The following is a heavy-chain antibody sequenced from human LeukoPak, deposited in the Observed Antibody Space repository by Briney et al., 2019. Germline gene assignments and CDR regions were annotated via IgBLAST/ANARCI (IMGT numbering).Heavy chain of an antibody. D-gene: IGHD6-13*01. CDR3: ASGLLAAAGTWDY. Sequence: GGSLRLSCAASGFTFSSYWMSWVRQAPGKGLEWVANIKQDGSEKYYVDSVKGRFTISRDNAKNSLYLQMNSLRAEDTAVYYCASGLLAAAGTWDYWGQGTLVTVSS. CDR1: GFTFSSYW. CDR2: IKQDGSEK. V-gene: IGHV3-7*01. J-gene: IGHJ4*02.